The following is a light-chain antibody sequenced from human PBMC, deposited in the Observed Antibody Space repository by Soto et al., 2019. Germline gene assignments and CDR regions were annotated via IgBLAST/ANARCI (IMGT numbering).Light chain of an antibody. CDR1: SSNIGAGYV. Sequence: QSVLTQPPSVSGAPGQRVTISCTGSSSNIGAGYVVHWYQQLPGAAPKLLSFSDDNRPSGVPDRFSGSNSGTSASLTITGRQPEDEADYYCQSYDNNRDYVFGSGTKVTVL. CDR3: QSYDNNRDYV. V-gene: IGLV1-40*01. J-gene: IGLJ1*01. CDR2: SDD.